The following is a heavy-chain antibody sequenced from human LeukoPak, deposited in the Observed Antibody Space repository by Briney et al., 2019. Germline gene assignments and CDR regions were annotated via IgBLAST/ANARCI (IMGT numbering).Heavy chain of an antibody. D-gene: IGHD3-22*01. CDR1: GGSISSGDYY. J-gene: IGHJ4*02. Sequence: SSETLSLTCTVSGGSISSGDYYWSWIRQPPGKGLEWIGYIYYSGGTYYNPSLKSRVTISVDRSKNQFSLKLSSVTAADTAVYYCAKVPQTQDYYDSSGYYLDYWGQGTLVTVSS. CDR3: AKVPQTQDYYDSSGYYLDY. V-gene: IGHV4-30-4*01. CDR2: IYYSGGT.